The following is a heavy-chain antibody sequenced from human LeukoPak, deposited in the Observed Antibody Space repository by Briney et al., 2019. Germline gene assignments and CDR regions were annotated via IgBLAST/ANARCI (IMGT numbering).Heavy chain of an antibody. CDR3: AKDRVWLGLANYFDY. D-gene: IGHD6-19*01. J-gene: IGHJ4*02. Sequence: PGGSLRLSCAAFGFTFSSYDMSWVRQAPGKGLEWVSSISGSGSSIYYADSVKGRFTISRDNSKNTMYLQMNSLRAEDTAVYYCAKDRVWLGLANYFDYWGQGTLVTVSS. CDR2: ISGSGSSI. CDR1: GFTFSSYD. V-gene: IGHV3-23*01.